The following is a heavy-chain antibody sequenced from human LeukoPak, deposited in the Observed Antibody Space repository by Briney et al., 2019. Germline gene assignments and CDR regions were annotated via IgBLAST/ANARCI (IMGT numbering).Heavy chain of an antibody. CDR2: FDPEDGET. D-gene: IGHD3-3*01. CDR3: ATDGVAVIWSRREIVAYALNI. V-gene: IGHV1-24*01. CDR1: GYTLTELS. Sequence: ASVKVSCKVFGYTLTELSMHWVRQAPGKGLEWMGGFDPEDGETIYAQKFQGRVTMTEDTSTNTAYMELSSLRSEDTAVYYCATDGVAVIWSRREIVAYALNIWGQGTMVTVSS. J-gene: IGHJ3*02.